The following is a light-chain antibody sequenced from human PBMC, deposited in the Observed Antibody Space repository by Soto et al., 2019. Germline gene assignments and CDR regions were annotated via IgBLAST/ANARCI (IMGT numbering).Light chain of an antibody. V-gene: IGKV3-15*01. CDR1: QSVISN. CDR2: GAS. Sequence: EIMMTQSPATLSVSPGERATLSCRASQSVISNVAWYQQNPGQAPRLLIYGASIRSTGIPARFSGSGSGTDFTLTISNLQSEDFAVYYCQQYNRWPLTFGGGTKVEIK. CDR3: QQYNRWPLT. J-gene: IGKJ4*01.